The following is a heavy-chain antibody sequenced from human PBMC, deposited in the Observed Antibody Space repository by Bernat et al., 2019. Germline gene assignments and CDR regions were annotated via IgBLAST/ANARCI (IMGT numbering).Heavy chain of an antibody. J-gene: IGHJ6*02. V-gene: IGHV3-43*01. CDR3: AKDLTGYCGMDV. Sequence: EVQLVESGGVVVQPGGSLRLSCAASGFTFDDYTMHWVHQAPGKGLEWVSLISWDGGSTYYADSVKGRFTISRDNSKNSLYLQMNSLRTEDTALYYCAKDLTGYCGMDVWGQGTTVTVSS. CDR1: GFTFDDYT. CDR2: ISWDGGST.